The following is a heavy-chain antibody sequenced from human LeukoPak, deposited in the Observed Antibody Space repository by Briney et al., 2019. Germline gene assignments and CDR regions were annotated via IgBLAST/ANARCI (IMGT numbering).Heavy chain of an antibody. J-gene: IGHJ4*02. CDR3: ARVHGYSYGQYYFDY. V-gene: IGHV4-59*01. D-gene: IGHD5-18*01. Sequence: PSETLSLTCTVSGGSISSYYWSWIRQPPGKGLEWIGYIYYSGSTNYNPSLKSRVTISVDASKNQFSLKLSSVTAADTAVYYCARVHGYSYGQYYFDYWGQGTLVTVSS. CDR1: GGSISSYY. CDR2: IYYSGST.